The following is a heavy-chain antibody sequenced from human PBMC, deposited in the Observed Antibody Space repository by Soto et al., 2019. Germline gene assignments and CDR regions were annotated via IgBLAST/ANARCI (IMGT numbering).Heavy chain of an antibody. CDR1: GGSISSSSYY. V-gene: IGHV4-39*01. Sequence: QLQLQESGPGLVKPSETLSLTCTVSGGSISSSSYYWGWIRQPPGKGLEWIGSIYYSGSTYYNPSLKSRVTISVDTSKNQFSLKLSSVTAADTAVYYCARIVLVPAAMGGYFDYWGQGTLVTVSS. J-gene: IGHJ4*02. CDR2: IYYSGST. D-gene: IGHD2-2*01. CDR3: ARIVLVPAAMGGYFDY.